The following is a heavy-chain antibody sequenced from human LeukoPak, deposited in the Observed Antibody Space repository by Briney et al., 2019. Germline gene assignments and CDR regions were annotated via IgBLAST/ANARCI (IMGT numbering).Heavy chain of an antibody. CDR3: AKSNGYGLIDI. D-gene: IGHD3-10*01. J-gene: IGHJ3*02. V-gene: IGHV4-59*12. CDR2: IYYSGST. Sequence: PSETLSLTCSVSGDSISSYYWSWIRQPPGKGLGWIGYIYYSGSTYYGPSLKSRLTISLDTSRNQFSLKLNSVTAADTAVYYCAKSNGYGLIDIWGQGTMVTVSS. CDR1: GDSISSYY.